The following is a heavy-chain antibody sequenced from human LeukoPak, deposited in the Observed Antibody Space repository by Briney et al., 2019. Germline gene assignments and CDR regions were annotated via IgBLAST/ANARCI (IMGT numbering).Heavy chain of an antibody. CDR2: MNPNSGNT. CDR1: GYTFTSYD. D-gene: IGHD6-6*01. CDR3: ARAVEQLVHYCYYGMDV. Sequence: ASVKVSCKASGYTFTSYDINWVRQATGQGLEWMGWMNPNSGNTGYAQKFQGRVTMTRNTSISTAYMELSSLRSEDTAVYYCARAVEQLVHYCYYGMDVWGQGTTVTVSS. V-gene: IGHV1-8*01. J-gene: IGHJ6*02.